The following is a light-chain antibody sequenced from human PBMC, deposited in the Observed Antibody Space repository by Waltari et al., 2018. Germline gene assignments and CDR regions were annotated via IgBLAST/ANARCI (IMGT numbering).Light chain of an antibody. CDR3: SSYAGSNVV. V-gene: IGLV2-8*01. CDR1: SSDVGGYNY. J-gene: IGLJ2*01. Sequence: QSALTQPPSASGSPGQSVPISCPGTSSDVGGYNYVSWYQQHPGKAPKLMIHEVSKRPSGVPDRFSGSKSDNTASLTVSGLQAEDEADYYCSSYAGSNVVFGGGTKLTVI. CDR2: EVS.